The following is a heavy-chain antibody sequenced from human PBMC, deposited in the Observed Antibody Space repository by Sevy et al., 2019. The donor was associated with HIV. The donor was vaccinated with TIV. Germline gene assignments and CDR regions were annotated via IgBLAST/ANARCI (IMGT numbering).Heavy chain of an antibody. CDR2: INHSGST. D-gene: IGHD3-10*01. CDR1: GGSFSGYY. V-gene: IGHV4-34*01. Sequence: SETLSLTCAVYGGSFSGYYWSWIRQPPGKGLEWIGEINHSGSTNYNPSLKSRVTISVDTSKNQFSLKLSSVTAADTAVYYCVRLQGYYYGSGSSYYYYYGMDVWGQGTTVTVSS. J-gene: IGHJ6*02. CDR3: VRLQGYYYGSGSSYYYYYGMDV.